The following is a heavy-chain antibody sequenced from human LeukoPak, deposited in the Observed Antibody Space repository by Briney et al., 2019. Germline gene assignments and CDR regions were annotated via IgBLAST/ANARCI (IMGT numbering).Heavy chain of an antibody. J-gene: IGHJ4*02. V-gene: IGHV3-23*01. CDR1: GFTFSSYA. D-gene: IGHD3-3*01. CDR2: ISGSGGST. CDR3: AKDWYYDFWSGYSN. Sequence: GGSLRLSCAASGFTFSSYAMSWVRQAPGKGLEWVSAISGSGGSTYYADSVKGRFTLSRDNSKNTLYLQMNSLRAEDTAVYYCAKDWYYDFWSGYSNWGQGTLVTVSS.